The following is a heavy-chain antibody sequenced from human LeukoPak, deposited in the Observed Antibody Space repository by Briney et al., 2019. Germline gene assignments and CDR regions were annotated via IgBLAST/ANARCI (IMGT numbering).Heavy chain of an antibody. D-gene: IGHD3-22*01. CDR3: ARGQDYYDSSALI. CDR1: GFTFSDYY. CDR2: ISSSGSTI. V-gene: IGHV3-11*04. Sequence: GGSLRLSCAASGFTFSDYYMSWIRQAPGKWLEWVSYISSSGSTIYYADSVKGRFTISRDNAKNSLYLQMNSLRAEDTAVYYCARGQDYYDSSALIWGQGTMVTVSS. J-gene: IGHJ3*02.